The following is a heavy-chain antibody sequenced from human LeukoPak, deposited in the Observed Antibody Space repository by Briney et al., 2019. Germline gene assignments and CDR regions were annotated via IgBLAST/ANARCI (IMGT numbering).Heavy chain of an antibody. CDR2: IYYSGST. CDR3: AREEQQRVDP. J-gene: IGHJ5*02. Sequence: SGTLSLTCTVSGGSISSYYWSWIRQPPGKGLEWIGYIYYSGSTNYNPSLKSRVTISVDTSKNQFSLKLSSVTAADTAVYYCAREEQQRVDPWGQGTLVTVSS. CDR1: GGSISSYY. D-gene: IGHD6-13*01. V-gene: IGHV4-59*01.